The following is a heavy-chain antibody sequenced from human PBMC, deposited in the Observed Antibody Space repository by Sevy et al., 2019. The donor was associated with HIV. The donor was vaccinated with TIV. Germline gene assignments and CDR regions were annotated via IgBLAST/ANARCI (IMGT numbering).Heavy chain of an antibody. D-gene: IGHD3-22*01. CDR1: GGSISSSSYY. Sequence: SETLSLTCTVSGGSISSSSYYWGWIRQPPGKGLEWIGSIYYSGSTYYNPSLKSRVTISVDTSKNQFSLRLSSVTAADTAVYYCARPYYYDSTDAFDIWGQGTMVTVSS. CDR2: IYYSGST. J-gene: IGHJ3*02. CDR3: ARPYYYDSTDAFDI. V-gene: IGHV4-39*01.